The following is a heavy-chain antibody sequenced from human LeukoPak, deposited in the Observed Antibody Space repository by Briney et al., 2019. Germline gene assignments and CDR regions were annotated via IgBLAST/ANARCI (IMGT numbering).Heavy chain of an antibody. CDR3: GKDRNVYCSGGSCYTL. Sequence: GGSLRLSCTASGFTFSSDAISWVRQPPGKGLEWVSLISGGGDSTYYADSVKGRFTISRDNSKNTLYLEMNSLRAEDTAVYYCGKDRNVYCSGGSCYTLWGQGTLVTVSS. D-gene: IGHD2-15*01. V-gene: IGHV3-23*01. J-gene: IGHJ4*02. CDR2: ISGGGDST. CDR1: GFTFSSDA.